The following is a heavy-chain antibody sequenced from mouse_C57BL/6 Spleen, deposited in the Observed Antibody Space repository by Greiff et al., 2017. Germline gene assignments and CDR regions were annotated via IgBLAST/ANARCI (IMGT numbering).Heavy chain of an antibody. CDR3: TSNPPYYYAMDY. Sequence: EVKLMESGGGLVQPGGSMKLSCAASGFTFSDAWMDWVRQSPEKGLEWVAEIRNKANNHATYYAESVKGRFTISRDDSKSSVYLQMNSLRAEDTGIYYCTSNPPYYYAMDYWGQGTSVTVSS. V-gene: IGHV6-6*01. CDR2: IRNKANNHAT. J-gene: IGHJ4*01. CDR1: GFTFSDAW.